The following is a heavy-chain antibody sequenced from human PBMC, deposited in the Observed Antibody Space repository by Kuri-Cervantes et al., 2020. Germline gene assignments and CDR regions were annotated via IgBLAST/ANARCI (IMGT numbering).Heavy chain of an antibody. Sequence: ASVKVSCKASGYTFSGYYMHWVRQAPGQGLEWMGWINPNRGGTIYAQTFQGRVTMTRDTSINTAYMELSRLTSDDTAVYYCARAPTGTTGYYYMDVWGKGTTVTDSS. CDR1: GYTFSGYY. V-gene: IGHV1-2*02. CDR3: ARAPTGTTGYYYMDV. CDR2: INPNRGGT. J-gene: IGHJ6*03. D-gene: IGHD1-1*01.